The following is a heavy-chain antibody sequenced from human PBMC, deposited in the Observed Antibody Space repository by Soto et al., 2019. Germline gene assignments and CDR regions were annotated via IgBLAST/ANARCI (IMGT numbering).Heavy chain of an antibody. Sequence: QVQLVQSGAEVKKPGSSVKVSCKASGGTFSSFAISWVRQAPGQGLEWMGGLVPVFGTANYAQKFQDRVTLAADKSTRTAYMELRSLRSAETAVYDCARSPGVFASGGQGTMLTVSS. V-gene: IGHV1-69*06. J-gene: IGHJ4*02. CDR2: LVPVFGTA. D-gene: IGHD2-21*01. CDR1: GGTFSSFA. CDR3: ARSPGVFAS.